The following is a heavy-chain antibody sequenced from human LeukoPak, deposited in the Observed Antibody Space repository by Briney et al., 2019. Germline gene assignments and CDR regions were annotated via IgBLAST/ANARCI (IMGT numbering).Heavy chain of an antibody. CDR1: GGTFNSYA. J-gene: IGHJ4*02. V-gene: IGHV1-69*04. Sequence: ASVKVSCKASGGTFNSYAISWVRRAPGQGLEWMGRIIPFLGITTYAQKFQGRVTITADKSTSTAYKELSSLRSEDTAVYYCTREPPPGESAGIDYWGQRTLVTVSS. CDR2: IIPFLGIT. CDR3: TREPPPGESAGIDY. D-gene: IGHD3-3*01.